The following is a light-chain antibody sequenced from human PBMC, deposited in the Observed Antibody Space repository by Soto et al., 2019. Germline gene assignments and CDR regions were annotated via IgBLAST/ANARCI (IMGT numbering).Light chain of an antibody. CDR2: DAS. CDR3: QQDDNYPDT. J-gene: IGKJ4*01. CDR1: QSISSW. Sequence: DIHMTQSPSSRSASSGDTVTITCLASQSISSWLAWYQQKPGQAPKLLIYDASSWASGVPARFSGSGSGTEFSLTISSLEPDDCAVYYCQQDDNYPDTFGEGTKVDIK. V-gene: IGKV1-5*01.